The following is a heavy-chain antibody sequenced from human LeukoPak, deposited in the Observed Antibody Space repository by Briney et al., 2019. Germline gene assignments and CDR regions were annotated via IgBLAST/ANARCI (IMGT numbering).Heavy chain of an antibody. J-gene: IGHJ3*02. D-gene: IGHD3-10*01. Sequence: SETLSLTCTVSGGSISSYYWSWIRQPPGERLECIGYVYYSGDAKYNPSLKSRVTISVDKSKNQFSLNLTSVTAADTAVYYCASDDFDYGSVPGVFDIWGQGTVVTVSS. CDR1: GGSISSYY. CDR3: ASDDFDYGSVPGVFDI. V-gene: IGHV4-59*12. CDR2: VYYSGDA.